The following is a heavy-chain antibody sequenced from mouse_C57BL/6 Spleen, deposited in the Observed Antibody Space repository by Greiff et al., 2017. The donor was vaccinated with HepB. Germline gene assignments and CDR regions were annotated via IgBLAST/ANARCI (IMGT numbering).Heavy chain of an antibody. V-gene: IGHV1-61*01. J-gene: IGHJ2*01. D-gene: IGHD2-4*01. Sequence: QVQLQQPGAELVRPGSSVKLSCKASGYTFTSYWMDWVKQRPGQGLEWIGNIYPSDSETHYNQKFKDKATLTVDKSSSTAYMQLSSLTSEDSAVYYCARFYYDYGYYFDYWGQGTTLTVSS. CDR1: GYTFTSYW. CDR2: IYPSDSET. CDR3: ARFYYDYGYYFDY.